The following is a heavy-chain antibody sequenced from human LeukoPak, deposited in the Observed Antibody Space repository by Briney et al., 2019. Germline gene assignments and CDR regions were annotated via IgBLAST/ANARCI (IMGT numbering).Heavy chain of an antibody. CDR1: GFTFDDYA. CDR2: ISWNSGSI. J-gene: IGHJ3*02. CDR3: AKDMGSSGWYTDAFDI. Sequence: GGSLRLSCAASGFTFDDYAMHWVRQAPGKGLEWVSGISWNSGSIGYADSVKGRFTTSGDNAKNSLYLQMNSLRAEDTALYYCAKDMGSSGWYTDAFDIWGQGTMVTVSS. V-gene: IGHV3-9*01. D-gene: IGHD6-19*01.